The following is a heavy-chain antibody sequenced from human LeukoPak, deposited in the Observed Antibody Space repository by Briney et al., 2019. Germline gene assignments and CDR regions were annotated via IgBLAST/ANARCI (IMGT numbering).Heavy chain of an antibody. J-gene: IGHJ4*02. Sequence: SETLSLTCAVYGGSFSGYFWSWIRQPPGKGLEWIGEIDHTGSTNYNPSLKSRVTISVDTSKNQFSLKVSSVTDADTAVYYCARSKDYVWGTYRWALGYWGRGTLVTVSS. D-gene: IGHD3-16*02. V-gene: IGHV4-34*01. CDR3: ARSKDYVWGTYRWALGY. CDR2: IDHTGST. CDR1: GGSFSGYF.